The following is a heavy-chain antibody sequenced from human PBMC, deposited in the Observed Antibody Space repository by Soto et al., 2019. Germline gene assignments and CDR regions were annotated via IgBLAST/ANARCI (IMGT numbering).Heavy chain of an antibody. V-gene: IGHV5-10-1*01. CDR2: TDPSDSYT. Sequence: PGESLKISCKGSGYSFTSYWISWVRQMPGKGLEWMGRTDPSDSYTNYSPSFQGHVTISADKSISTAYLQWSSLKASDTAMYYCARARILTGYYVNYYGMDVWGQGTTVTVSS. D-gene: IGHD3-9*01. J-gene: IGHJ6*02. CDR1: GYSFTSYW. CDR3: ARARILTGYYVNYYGMDV.